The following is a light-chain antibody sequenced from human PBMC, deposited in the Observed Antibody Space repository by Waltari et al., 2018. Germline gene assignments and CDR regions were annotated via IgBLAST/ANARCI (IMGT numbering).Light chain of an antibody. V-gene: IGLV3-1*01. J-gene: IGLJ1*01. CDR3: QAWDSSTAFYV. CDR1: QLGDKY. CDR2: QDS. Sequence: SYELTQPPSVSVSPGQTASITCSGAQLGDKYACWYQQKPGQSPVLVIYQDSKRPSGIPERFSGSNSGNTATLTISGTQAMDEADYYCQAWDSSTAFYVFGTGTKVTVL.